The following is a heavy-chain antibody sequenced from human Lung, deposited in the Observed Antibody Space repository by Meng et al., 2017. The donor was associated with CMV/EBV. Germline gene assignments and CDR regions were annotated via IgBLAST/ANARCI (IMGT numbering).Heavy chain of an antibody. D-gene: IGHD1-14*01. CDR2: IHPYGGFA. CDR1: GYPFTHSD. J-gene: IGHJ5*02. CDR3: ARDVPGKGFDP. Sequence: CTASGYPFTHSDIHWVRQAPGPWLEWMAHIHPYGGFAASAQKFQGRLTMTRDTSITTFDGAMNILTSDDTAVYYCARDVPGKGFDPWGQGTLVTVSS. V-gene: IGHV1-2*06.